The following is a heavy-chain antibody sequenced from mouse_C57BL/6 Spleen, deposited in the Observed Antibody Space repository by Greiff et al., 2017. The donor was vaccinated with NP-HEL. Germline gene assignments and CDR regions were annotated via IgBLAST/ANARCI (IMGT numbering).Heavy chain of an antibody. V-gene: IGHV1-64*01. CDR3: ARGADGFYFDY. CDR2: IPPTSGST. D-gene: IGHD2-3*01. J-gene: IGHJ2*01. CDR1: GYTFTSYW. Sequence: QVQLMQPGAGLVQPGASVNLSCKASGYTFTSYWMHCVKQSPGQSLAWIGMIPPTSGSTNYNEKFKSKATLTVDKSSSTAKMHLSSLTSEDSAVYDCARGADGFYFDYWGQGTTLTVSS.